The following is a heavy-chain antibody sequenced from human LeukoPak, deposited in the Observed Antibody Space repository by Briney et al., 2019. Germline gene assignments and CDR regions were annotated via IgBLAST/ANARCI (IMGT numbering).Heavy chain of an antibody. CDR3: ARDSGYCSSTSCSPANWFDP. D-gene: IGHD2-2*03. V-gene: IGHV4-4*07. CDR2: IYTSGST. J-gene: IGHJ5*02. Sequence: SETLSLTCTVSGGSISSYYWSWIRQPAGKGLEWIGRIYTSGSTNYNPSLKSRATMSVDTSKNQFSLKLSSVTAADTAVYYCARDSGYCSSTSCSPANWFDPWGQGTLVTVSS. CDR1: GGSISSYY.